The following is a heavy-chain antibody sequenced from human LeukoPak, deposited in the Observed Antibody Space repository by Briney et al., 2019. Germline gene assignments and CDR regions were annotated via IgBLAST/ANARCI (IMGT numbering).Heavy chain of an antibody. CDR1: GFTFSTYP. J-gene: IGHJ4*02. CDR2: ISYDGTNK. V-gene: IGHV3-30*09. Sequence: GGSLRLSCAASGFTFSTYPMHWVRQAPGKGLEWVAVISYDGTNKYFADSVKGRFAISRDNSKSTLYLQMNRLRPEDTALYYCARGHYYASGKIEYWGQGTLVTVSP. CDR3: ARGHYYASGKIEY. D-gene: IGHD3-10*01.